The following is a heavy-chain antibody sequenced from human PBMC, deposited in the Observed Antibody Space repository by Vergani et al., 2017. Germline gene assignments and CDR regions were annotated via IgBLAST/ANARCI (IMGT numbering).Heavy chain of an antibody. CDR3: ARMYSSSSFDY. D-gene: IGHD6-6*01. V-gene: IGHV4-39*01. CDR2: IYYSGST. CDR1: GGSIISSSYY. J-gene: IGHJ4*02. Sequence: QLQLQESGPGLVKPSETLSLTCTVSGGSIISSSYYWGWIRQPPGKGLEWIGSIYYSGSTYYNPSLKHRFPISVDTSKNQFSLKLSSVTAADTAVYYCARMYSSSSFDYWGQGTLVTVSS.